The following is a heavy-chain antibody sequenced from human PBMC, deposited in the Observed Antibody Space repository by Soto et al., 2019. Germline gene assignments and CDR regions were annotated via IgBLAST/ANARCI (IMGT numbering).Heavy chain of an antibody. CDR2: IRSKAYGGTT. V-gene: IGHV3-49*03. CDR3: TRDSSGWYDWFDP. D-gene: IGHD6-19*01. CDR1: GFTFGGYA. J-gene: IGHJ5*02. Sequence: HPGGSLRLSCTASGFTFGGYAMSWFRQAPGKGLEWVGFIRSKAYGGTTEYAASVKGRFTISRDDSKSIAYLQMNSLKTEDTAVYYCTRDSSGWYDWFDPWGQGTLVTVSS.